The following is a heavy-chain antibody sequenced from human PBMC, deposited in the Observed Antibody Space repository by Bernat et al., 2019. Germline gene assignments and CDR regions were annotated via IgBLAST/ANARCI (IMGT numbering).Heavy chain of an antibody. Sequence: EVQLVDSGGGLVQPGGSLRLSCAASGITFSSYEMNWVRQAPGKGLEWVSYISSSGSTIYYADSVKGRFTISRDNAKNSLCLQMNSLRADDTAVYYCARCYGYSNPYCYYYYYMDVWGKGTTVTVSS. V-gene: IGHV3-48*03. CDR3: ARCYGYSNPYCYYYYYMDV. CDR1: GITFSSYE. J-gene: IGHJ6*03. CDR2: ISSSGSTI. D-gene: IGHD4-11*01.